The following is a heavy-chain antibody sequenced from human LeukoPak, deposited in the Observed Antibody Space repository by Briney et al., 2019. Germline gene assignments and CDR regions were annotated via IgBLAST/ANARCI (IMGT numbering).Heavy chain of an antibody. Sequence: GGSLRLSCAASGFTFSSYGMHWVRQAPGKGLEWVAVISYDGSNKYYADSGKGRFTISRDNSKNPLYLQMNSLRAEDTAVYYCAKVGYYYDSSGYNYWYFDLWGRGTLVTVSS. CDR2: ISYDGSNK. CDR3: AKVGYYYDSSGYNYWYFDL. CDR1: GFTFSSYG. V-gene: IGHV3-30*18. D-gene: IGHD3-22*01. J-gene: IGHJ2*01.